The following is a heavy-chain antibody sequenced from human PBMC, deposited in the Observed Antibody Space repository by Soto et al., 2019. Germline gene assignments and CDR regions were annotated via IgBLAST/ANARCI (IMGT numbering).Heavy chain of an antibody. CDR3: ATDAAGSPQRDAFDI. Sequence: GGSLRLSCAASGFTFDDYGMSWVRQAPGKGLEWVSGINWNGGSTGYADSVKGRFTISRDNAKNSLYMQMNSLRAEDTALYHGATDAAGSPQRDAFDIWGQGTLVTVSS. D-gene: IGHD2-15*01. V-gene: IGHV3-20*01. CDR1: GFTFDDYG. CDR2: INWNGGST. J-gene: IGHJ3*02.